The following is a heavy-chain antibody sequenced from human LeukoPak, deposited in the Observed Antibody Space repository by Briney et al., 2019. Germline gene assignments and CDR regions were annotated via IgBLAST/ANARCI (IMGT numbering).Heavy chain of an antibody. J-gene: IGHJ4*02. Sequence: SETLSLTCTVSGGSISSSSYYWGWIRQPPGKGLEWIGSIYYSGSTYYNPSLKSRVTISVDTSKNQFSLKLSSVTAADTAVYYCARGFRYSSSWYDYWGQGTLVTASS. CDR2: IYYSGST. CDR1: GGSISSSSYY. D-gene: IGHD6-13*01. V-gene: IGHV4-39*07. CDR3: ARGFRYSSSWYDY.